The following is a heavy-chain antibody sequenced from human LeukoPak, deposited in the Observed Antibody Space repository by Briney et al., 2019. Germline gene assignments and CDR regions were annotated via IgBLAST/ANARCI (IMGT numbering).Heavy chain of an antibody. V-gene: IGHV3-30*04. Sequence: GRSLRLSCAASGFTFSSYAMHWVRQAPGKGLEWVAVISYDGSNKYYADSVKGRFTISRDNSKSTLYLQMNSLRAEDTAVYYCARDWWDYYDSSGYYYVAVSHAFDIWGQGTMVTVSS. CDR2: ISYDGSNK. CDR3: ARDWWDYYDSSGYYYVAVSHAFDI. CDR1: GFTFSSYA. J-gene: IGHJ3*02. D-gene: IGHD3-22*01.